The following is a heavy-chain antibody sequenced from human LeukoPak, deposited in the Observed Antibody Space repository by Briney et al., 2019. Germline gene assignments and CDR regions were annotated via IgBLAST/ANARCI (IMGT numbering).Heavy chain of an antibody. CDR2: IYYSGST. D-gene: IGHD5-12*01. Sequence: SETLSLTCTVSGGSISSYYWSWIRQPPGKGLEWIGYIYYSGSTNYNPSLKSRVTISVDTSKDQFSLKLSSVTAADTAVYYCARLGYSGYALDYWGQGTLVTVSS. V-gene: IGHV4-59*01. J-gene: IGHJ4*02. CDR3: ARLGYSGYALDY. CDR1: GGSISSYY.